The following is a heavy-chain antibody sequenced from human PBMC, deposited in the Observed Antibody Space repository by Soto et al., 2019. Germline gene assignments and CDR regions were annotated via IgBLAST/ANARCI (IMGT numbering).Heavy chain of an antibody. CDR1: GGSFSGYY. J-gene: IGHJ5*02. D-gene: IGHD3-3*01. CDR2: INHSGST. Sequence: PSETLSLTCAVYGGSFSGYYWSWIRQPPGKGLEWIGEINHSGSTNYNPSVKSRVTISVDTSKNQFSLKLSSVTAADTAVYYCARVAGRPNYDFWSGYKTIWFDPWGQGTLVTVSS. V-gene: IGHV4-34*01. CDR3: ARVAGRPNYDFWSGYKTIWFDP.